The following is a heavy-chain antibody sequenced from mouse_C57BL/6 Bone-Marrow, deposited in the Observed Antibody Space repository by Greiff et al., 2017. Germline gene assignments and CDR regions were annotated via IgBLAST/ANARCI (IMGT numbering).Heavy chain of an antibody. CDR3: ARDWDCFAY. D-gene: IGHD4-1*01. V-gene: IGHV1-80*01. CDR1: GYAFSTYW. Sequence: VMLVESGAELVKPGASVKISCKASGYAFSTYWMNWVKQRPGTGLEWIGQIYPGDGDTTYNGKFKGKATLTADKSSSTAYMQLSSLTSEDSAVYFCARDWDCFAYWGQGATLTVSS. CDR2: IYPGDGDT. J-gene: IGHJ2*01.